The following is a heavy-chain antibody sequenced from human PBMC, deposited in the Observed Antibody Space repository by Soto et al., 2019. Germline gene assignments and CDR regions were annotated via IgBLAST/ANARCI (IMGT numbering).Heavy chain of an antibody. V-gene: IGHV1-46*01. Sequence: GASVEVSCEASGYTFTSYDMHWVRQAPGQGLEWMGIINPSGGSTSYAQKFQGRVTMTRDTSTSTVYMELSSLRSEDTAVYYCARERSVTNFDYWGQGTLVTVSS. CDR3: ARERSVTNFDY. D-gene: IGHD1-26*01. CDR1: GYTFTSYD. J-gene: IGHJ4*02. CDR2: INPSGGST.